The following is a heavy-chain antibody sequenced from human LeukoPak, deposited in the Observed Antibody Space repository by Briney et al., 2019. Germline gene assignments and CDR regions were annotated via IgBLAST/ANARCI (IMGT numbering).Heavy chain of an antibody. CDR1: GGSISSSSYY. CDR2: IYYSGST. D-gene: IGHD3-3*01. J-gene: IGHJ5*02. Sequence: PSETLSLTCTVSGGSISSSSYYWGWIRQPPGKGLEWIGSIYYSGSTYYNPSLKSRVTISVDTSKNQFSLKLSSVTAADTAVYYCARSDGYDFWSGYPTSWFDPWGQGTLVTVSS. V-gene: IGHV4-39*01. CDR3: ARSDGYDFWSGYPTSWFDP.